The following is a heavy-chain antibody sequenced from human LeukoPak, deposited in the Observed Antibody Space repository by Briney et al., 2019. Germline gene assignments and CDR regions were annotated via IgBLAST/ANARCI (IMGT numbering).Heavy chain of an antibody. CDR1: GFTFSSYS. CDR2: ISSSSSYI. CDR3: ARDPPYYYDSSGYYGTRYFDY. J-gene: IGHJ4*02. D-gene: IGHD3-22*01. V-gene: IGHV3-21*01. Sequence: PGGSLRLSCAASGFTFSSYSMNWVRQAPGKGLEWVSSISSSSSYIYYADSVKGRFTISRDNAKNSLYLQMNSLRAEDTAVYYCARDPPYYYDSSGYYGTRYFDYWGQGTLVTVSS.